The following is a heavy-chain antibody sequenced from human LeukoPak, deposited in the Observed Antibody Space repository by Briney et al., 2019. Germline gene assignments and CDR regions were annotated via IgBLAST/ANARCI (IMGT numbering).Heavy chain of an antibody. CDR1: GGSFSGYY. V-gene: IGHV4-34*01. D-gene: IGHD2-2*01. J-gene: IGHJ4*02. CDR3: ARGRGYCSSTSCYSHRFDY. CDR2: INHSGST. Sequence: SXXLSLTCAVYGGSFSGYYWSWIRQPPGKGLEWIGEINHSGSTNYNPSLKRGVTITVETSKKKFSLKLSSVTAADTAVYYCARGRGYCSSTSCYSHRFDYWGQGTLVTISS.